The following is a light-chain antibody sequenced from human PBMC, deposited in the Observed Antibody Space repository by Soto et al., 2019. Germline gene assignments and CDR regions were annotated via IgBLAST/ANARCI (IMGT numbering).Light chain of an antibody. CDR1: QSVSSN. V-gene: IGKV3-15*01. CDR2: GAS. Sequence: EIVMTQSPATLSVSPGERATLSCRASQSVSSNLAWYQQKPGQAPRLLIYGASTRATGIPARFSGSGSGTEFTLTISSLRSEDFALYYCQQYNNWPRAFGGGTKVEIK. J-gene: IGKJ4*01. CDR3: QQYNNWPRA.